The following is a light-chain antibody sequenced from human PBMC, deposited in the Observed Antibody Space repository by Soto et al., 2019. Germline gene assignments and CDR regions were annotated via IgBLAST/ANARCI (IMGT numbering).Light chain of an antibody. CDR3: QQYNSYSWT. J-gene: IGKJ1*01. CDR2: DAS. Sequence: SPSTLSAYIGDRVTITCRASQSISSWLAWYQQKPGKAPKLLIYDASSLESGVPSRFSGSGSGTEFTLTISSLQPDDFATYYCQQYNSYSWTFGQGSKV. CDR1: QSISSW. V-gene: IGKV1-5*01.